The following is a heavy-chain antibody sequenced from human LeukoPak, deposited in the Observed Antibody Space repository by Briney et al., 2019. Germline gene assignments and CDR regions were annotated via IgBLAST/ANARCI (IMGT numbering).Heavy chain of an antibody. D-gene: IGHD2-21*01. Sequence: SVKVSCKASGGTFSSYTISWVRQAPGQGLEWMGGIIPTFGTAKYAQKFQGRVTMTTDTSTNTGFMELTSLRSDDTAVYFCARDQGLRPSLWDYWGQGTLVTVSS. CDR3: ARDQGLRPSLWDY. CDR2: IIPTFGTA. V-gene: IGHV1-69*05. J-gene: IGHJ4*02. CDR1: GGTFSSYT.